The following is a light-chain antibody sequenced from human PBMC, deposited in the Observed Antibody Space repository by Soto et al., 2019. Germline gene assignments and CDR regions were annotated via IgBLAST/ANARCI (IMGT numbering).Light chain of an antibody. V-gene: IGKV3-20*01. CDR3: HQYGSLTWT. CDR2: GTS. Sequence: EIVLTQSPGTLSLSPGDRATLSCRASQSVSSTYFAWYQQRPGQAPRLLIYGTSNSATGIPDRFRGSGSGTGCTHTISRFEPEDFAVDFGHQYGSLTWTFGQGTKVELK. J-gene: IGKJ1*01. CDR1: QSVSSTY.